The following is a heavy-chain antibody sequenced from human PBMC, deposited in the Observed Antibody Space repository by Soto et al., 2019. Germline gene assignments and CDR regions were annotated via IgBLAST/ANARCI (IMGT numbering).Heavy chain of an antibody. CDR3: SRRGSGHTFDY. Sequence: QVQLQESGPGLVKPSETLSLTCAVSGASISRTGFHWGWIRQPPGQGLEWIGSVYESVNTIYNSSLKSRVTISVDTSKNQFSLKLKSVTAADTAVYYCSRRGSGHTFDYWGQGTLVTVSS. D-gene: IGHD3-10*01. V-gene: IGHV4-39*01. CDR2: VYESVNT. J-gene: IGHJ4*02. CDR1: GASISRTGFH.